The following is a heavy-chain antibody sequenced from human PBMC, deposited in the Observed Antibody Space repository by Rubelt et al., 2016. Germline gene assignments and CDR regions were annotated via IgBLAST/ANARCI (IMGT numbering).Heavy chain of an antibody. CDR3: ARRNWGLGSYYGMDV. J-gene: IGHJ6*02. CDR1: GFTFSSYA. Sequence: VQLVESGGGVVQPGRSLRLSCAASGFTFSSYAMHWVRQAPGKGLEWVSYISIGSSTINYADSVRGRFPISRDNAKNTLHLKMNVMGAEETAVYYCARRNWGLGSYYGMDVWGQGTTGTVSS. V-gene: IGHV3-48*04. CDR2: ISIGSSTI. D-gene: IGHD3-16*01.